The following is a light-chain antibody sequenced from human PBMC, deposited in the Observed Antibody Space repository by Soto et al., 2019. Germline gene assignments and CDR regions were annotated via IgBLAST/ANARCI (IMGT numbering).Light chain of an antibody. V-gene: IGKV1-5*03. Sequence: DIQMTQSPSTLSASVGDRGTITCRSSQSISSWLAWYQQKPGKAPKLLIYKASSLESGVPSRFSGSGSGTEFTLTISSLQPDDFETYYCQQYNSYSRTFGQGTKVDIK. J-gene: IGKJ1*01. CDR2: KAS. CDR1: QSISSW. CDR3: QQYNSYSRT.